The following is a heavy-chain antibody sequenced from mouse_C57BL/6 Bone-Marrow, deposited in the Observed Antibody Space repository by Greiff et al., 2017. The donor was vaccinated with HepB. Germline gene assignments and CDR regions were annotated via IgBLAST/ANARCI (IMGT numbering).Heavy chain of an antibody. J-gene: IGHJ1*03. CDR1: GYAFTNYL. CDR2: INPGSGGT. Sequence: VNLVESGAELVRPGTSVKVSCKASGYAFTNYLIEWVKQRPGQGLEWIGVINPGSGGTNYNEKFKGKATLTADKSSSTAYMQLSSLTSEDSAVYFCARSDYYGSSYGYFDVWGTGTTVTVSS. D-gene: IGHD1-1*01. CDR3: ARSDYYGSSYGYFDV. V-gene: IGHV1-54*01.